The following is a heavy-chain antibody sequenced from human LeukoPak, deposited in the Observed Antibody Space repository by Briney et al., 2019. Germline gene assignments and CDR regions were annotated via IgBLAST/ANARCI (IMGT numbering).Heavy chain of an antibody. J-gene: IGHJ4*02. D-gene: IGHD1-26*01. V-gene: IGHV3-7*05. CDR1: GFTFSTYW. CDR3: ANALGAHYFDS. CDR2: IKQYGSET. Sequence: GGSLRLSCAASGFTFSTYWMSWVRQAPGRGLEWVANIKQYGSETYYVDSVRGRFTISRDDAKSSLFLQMNSLRAEDTAVYYCANALGAHYFDSWGQGTLVTVSS.